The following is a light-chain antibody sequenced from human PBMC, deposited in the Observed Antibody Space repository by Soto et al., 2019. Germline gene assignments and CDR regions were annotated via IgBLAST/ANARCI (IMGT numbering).Light chain of an antibody. V-gene: IGLV2-8*01. CDR2: EVV. Sequence: QSALTQPPSASGSPGQSVTISCTGTKSDIGVYDFVSWYQHHPGKAPRLIIYEVVQWPSGVPDRFSGSKSGNTASLTVSGLQAADEADYFCKSYAGSNTYVIGSGTKLTVL. J-gene: IGLJ1*01. CDR3: KSYAGSNTYV. CDR1: KSDIGVYDF.